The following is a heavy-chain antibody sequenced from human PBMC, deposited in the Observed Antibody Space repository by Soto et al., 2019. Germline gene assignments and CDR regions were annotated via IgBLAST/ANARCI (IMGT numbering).Heavy chain of an antibody. CDR3: AKGSTSHWLVTYFDY. CDR1: GDSFSSHA. V-gene: IGHV1-69*12. J-gene: IGHJ4*02. CDR2: IVPMFRTP. D-gene: IGHD1-1*01. Sequence: QVQLVQSGAEVKKPGSSVKVSCKDSGDSFSSHAITWVRQAPGQGLEWMGGIVPMFRTPHYARQFEGRVTITADESTNTTYMELNSLRFEDTAVYYCAKGSTSHWLVTYFDYWGQGTLVTVSS.